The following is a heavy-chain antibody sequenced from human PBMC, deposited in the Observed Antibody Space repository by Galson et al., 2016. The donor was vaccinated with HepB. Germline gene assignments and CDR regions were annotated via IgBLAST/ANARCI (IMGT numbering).Heavy chain of an antibody. CDR1: GYTFSGFY. D-gene: IGHD2-2*01. CDR3: ARWCSSTSCHGGMDV. J-gene: IGHJ6*02. CDR2: INPNSGVT. Sequence: SVKVSCKASGYTFSGFYIHWVRQAPGQGLEWMGWINPNSGVTTYAQKFQGRVTMTRDTSISTVYMELSSLRSDDTAMYYCARWCSSTSCHGGMDVWGQGTTVTVSS. V-gene: IGHV1-2*02.